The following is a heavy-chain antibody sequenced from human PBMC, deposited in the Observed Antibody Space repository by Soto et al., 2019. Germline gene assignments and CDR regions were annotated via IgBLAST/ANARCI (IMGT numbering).Heavy chain of an antibody. CDR3: AKGTLSGSYLDY. D-gene: IGHD1-26*01. CDR2: ISYDGSNK. V-gene: IGHV3-30*18. J-gene: IGHJ4*02. Sequence: QVPLVESGGGVVQPGRSLRLSCAASGFTFSSYGMHWVRQAPGKGLEWVAVISYDGSNKYYADSVKGRFTISRDNSKNTLYLQMNSLRAEDTAVYYCAKGTLSGSYLDYWGQGTLVTVSS. CDR1: GFTFSSYG.